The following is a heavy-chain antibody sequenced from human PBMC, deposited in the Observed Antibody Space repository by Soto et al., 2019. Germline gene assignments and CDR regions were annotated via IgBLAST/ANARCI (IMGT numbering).Heavy chain of an antibody. CDR3: ASTYYYGAAIRSEYFEH. J-gene: IGHJ1*01. CDR1: GYTFTSYA. CDR2: INAGNGNT. Sequence: ASVKVSCKASGYTFTSYAMHWVRQALGHRLEWMGWINAGNGNTKYSQTFQGRVTITRDTSASTAYMELGSLRSEDTAVYYCASTYYYGAAIRSEYFEHWGQGTLVTVSS. V-gene: IGHV1-3*01. D-gene: IGHD3-10*01.